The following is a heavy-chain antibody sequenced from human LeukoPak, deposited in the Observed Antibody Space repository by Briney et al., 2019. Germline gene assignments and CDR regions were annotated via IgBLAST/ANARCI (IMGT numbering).Heavy chain of an antibody. V-gene: IGHV5-51*01. D-gene: IGHD1-26*01. CDR3: ARRSGSFQGDYNFDY. CDR2: IYPGDSGT. Sequence: GESLKISCKGSGYSFSNYWIAWVRQMPGKGLEWMGIIYPGDSGTRYSPSFQGQVTISADRSISTASPQWSSLKASDTAMYYCARRSGSFQGDYNFDYWGQGTLVTVSS. J-gene: IGHJ4*02. CDR1: GYSFSNYW.